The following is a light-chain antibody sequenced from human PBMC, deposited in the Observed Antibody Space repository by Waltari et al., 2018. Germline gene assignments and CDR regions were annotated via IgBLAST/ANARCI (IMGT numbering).Light chain of an antibody. V-gene: IGLV2-14*01. Sequence: QSVLTQPASVSGSPGPSVTISCTGTSSDIGGYKFVSWYQQHPGKAPKLIIFEVNNRPSGVSIRFSGSKSDNTASLTISGLQAEDEADYYCSSYTSGTTLVAFGGGTRLTVL. J-gene: IGLJ2*01. CDR1: SSDIGGYKF. CDR3: SSYTSGTTLVA. CDR2: EVN.